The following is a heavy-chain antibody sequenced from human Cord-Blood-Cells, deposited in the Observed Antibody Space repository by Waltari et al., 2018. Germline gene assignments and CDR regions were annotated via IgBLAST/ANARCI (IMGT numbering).Heavy chain of an antibody. V-gene: IGHV4-38-2*02. Sequence: QVQLQESGPGLVKPSETLPPPCAVAGYSISIGYYWGWIRQPPGKGLEWIGIIYHSGTTYYNPSPKSRVTISVETSKNQFSRKLSSVTAADTAVYYCARDPEDAFDIWGKGTMVTVSS. CDR2: IYHSGTT. J-gene: IGHJ3*02. CDR3: ARDPEDAFDI. CDR1: GYSISIGYY.